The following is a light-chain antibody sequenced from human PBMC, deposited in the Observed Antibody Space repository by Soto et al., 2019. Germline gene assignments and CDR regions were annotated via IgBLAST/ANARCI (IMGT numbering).Light chain of an antibody. CDR3: LQDNNYPLT. J-gene: IGKJ1*01. Sequence: AIQMTQSPSSLSASVGDRVTITCRASQDIKNDLGWYQQKPGKAPNLLIYATSYLQGGVPSRFSGSGSGTDFTLTISSLQPEDFATYYCLQDNNYPLTFGQGTKVEIK. CDR2: ATS. CDR1: QDIKND. V-gene: IGKV1-6*01.